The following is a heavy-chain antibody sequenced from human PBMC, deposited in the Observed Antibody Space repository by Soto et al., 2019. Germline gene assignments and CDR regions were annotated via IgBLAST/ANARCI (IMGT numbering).Heavy chain of an antibody. J-gene: IGHJ4*02. Sequence: SSETLSLTCSVSNGSISGFYWTWIRQPPGKILEWIGYIHYSGRTDYNPSLTSRATMSVDTSKNQFSLNLKSITAADTAVYYCVRVGVGIGNHFDSWGRGTLVTVSS. CDR3: VRVGVGIGNHFDS. D-gene: IGHD1-26*01. CDR2: IHYSGRT. CDR1: NGSISGFY. V-gene: IGHV4-59*12.